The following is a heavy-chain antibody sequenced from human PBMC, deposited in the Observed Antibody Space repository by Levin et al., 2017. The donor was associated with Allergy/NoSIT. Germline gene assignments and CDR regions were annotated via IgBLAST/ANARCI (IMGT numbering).Heavy chain of an antibody. CDR2: IYSGGST. CDR1: GFTVSNNY. CDR3: ARDFGRDGYNGLGDYYYGMDV. Sequence: SCAASGFTVSNNYMSWVRQAPGKGLEWVSVIYSGGSTYYADSVKGRFSISRDNSKNTLYLQMNSLRAEDTAVYYCARDFGRDGYNGLGDYYYGMDVWGQGTTVTVSS. D-gene: IGHD5-24*01. J-gene: IGHJ6*02. V-gene: IGHV3-53*01.